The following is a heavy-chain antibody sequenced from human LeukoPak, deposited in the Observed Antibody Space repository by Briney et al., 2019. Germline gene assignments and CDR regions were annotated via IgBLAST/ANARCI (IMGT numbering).Heavy chain of an antibody. CDR1: GFTFSSYW. D-gene: IGHD1-26*01. Sequence: PGGSLRLSCAASGFTFSSYWMNWVRQAPGKGLEWVATIKEDGSEKYYVDSVKGRFTISRDNAKNSLYLQLNSMRAEDTAVYYCGRRGSYFDYWGQGTLVTVSS. V-gene: IGHV3-7*01. J-gene: IGHJ4*02. CDR2: IKEDGSEK. CDR3: GRRGSYFDY.